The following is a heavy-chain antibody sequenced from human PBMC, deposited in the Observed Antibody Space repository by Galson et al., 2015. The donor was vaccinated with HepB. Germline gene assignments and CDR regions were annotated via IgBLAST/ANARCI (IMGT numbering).Heavy chain of an antibody. J-gene: IGHJ5*02. V-gene: IGHV4-59*08. CDR2: IYYSGST. Sequence: GSISSYYWSWIRQPPGKGLEWIGYIYYSGSTSYNPSLKSRVTMSVDTSKNQFSLRLSSVTAADTAVYYCARQLGYCSSTTCHTWFDPWGRGTLVTVSS. D-gene: IGHD2-2*02. CDR1: GSISSYY. CDR3: ARQLGYCSSTTCHTWFDP.